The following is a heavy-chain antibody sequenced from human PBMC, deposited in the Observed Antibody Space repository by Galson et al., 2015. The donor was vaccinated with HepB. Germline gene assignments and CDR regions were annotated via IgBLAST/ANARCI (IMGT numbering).Heavy chain of an antibody. Sequence: SVKVSCKASGYTFTNYGMSWLRQAPGQGLEWMGWISGYNGYTNYAEKVQGRVTMTTDTSTSAVYMELRSLTSEDTAVYYCARVGQFYGSGYGYDIWGQGTMVTVSS. D-gene: IGHD3-10*01. CDR3: ARVGQFYGSGYGYDI. J-gene: IGHJ3*02. CDR1: GYTFTNYG. V-gene: IGHV1-18*04. CDR2: ISGYNGYT.